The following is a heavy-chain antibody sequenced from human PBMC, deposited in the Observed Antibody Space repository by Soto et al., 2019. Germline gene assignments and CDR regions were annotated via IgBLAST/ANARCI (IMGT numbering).Heavy chain of an antibody. V-gene: IGHV3-33*01. CDR2: IWYDGSNK. CDR3: ARGWSPGIAAAGTQACFDY. D-gene: IGHD6-13*01. J-gene: IGHJ4*02. CDR1: GFTFSSYG. Sequence: QVQLVESGGGVVQPGRSLRLSCAASGFTFSSYGMHWVRQAPGKGLEWVAVIWYDGSNKYYADSVKGRFTISRDNSKNTLYLQMNSLRAEDTAVYYCARGWSPGIAAAGTQACFDYWGQGTLVTVSS.